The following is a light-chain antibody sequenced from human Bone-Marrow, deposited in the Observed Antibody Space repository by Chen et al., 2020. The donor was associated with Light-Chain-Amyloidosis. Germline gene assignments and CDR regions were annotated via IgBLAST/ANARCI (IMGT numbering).Light chain of an antibody. J-gene: IGLJ3*02. CDR1: NSGSTS. CDR3: QVWDRSSDRPV. V-gene: IGLV3-21*02. CDR2: DDS. Sequence: SYVLTQPPSVSEAQGQSATIACGGNNSGSTSVHWYQQTPGQAPLLVVYDDSDRPSGIPGRLSGSNSGNTATLTISRVEAGDEADYYCQVWDRSSDRPVFGGGTKLTVL.